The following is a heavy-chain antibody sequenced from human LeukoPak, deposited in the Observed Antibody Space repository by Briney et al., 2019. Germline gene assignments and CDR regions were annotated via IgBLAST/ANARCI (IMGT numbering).Heavy chain of an antibody. CDR3: ARHGGIVVVPAAINRMFYAFDI. CDR2: IYTSGST. Sequence: SETLSLTCTVSGGSISSYYWSWIRQPAGKGLEWIGRIYTSGSTNYNPSLKSRVTISVDTSKNQFSLKLSSVTAADTAVYYCARHGGIVVVPAAINRMFYAFDIWGQGTMVTVSS. V-gene: IGHV4-4*07. D-gene: IGHD2-2*01. CDR1: GGSISSYY. J-gene: IGHJ3*02.